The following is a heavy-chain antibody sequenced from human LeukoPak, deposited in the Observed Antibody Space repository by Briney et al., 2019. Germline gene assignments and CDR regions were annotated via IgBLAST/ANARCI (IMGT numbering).Heavy chain of an antibody. V-gene: IGHV4-34*01. CDR2: INHSGST. CDR3: ARGPVVVIDHPQGGDFDY. Sequence: PSETLSLTCAVYGGSFSGYYWSWIRQPPGKGLEWIGEINHSGSTNYNPSLKSRVTISVDTSKNQFSLKLSSVTAADTAVYYCARGPVVVIDHPQGGDFDYWGQGTLVTVSS. D-gene: IGHD3-22*01. J-gene: IGHJ4*02. CDR1: GGSFSGYY.